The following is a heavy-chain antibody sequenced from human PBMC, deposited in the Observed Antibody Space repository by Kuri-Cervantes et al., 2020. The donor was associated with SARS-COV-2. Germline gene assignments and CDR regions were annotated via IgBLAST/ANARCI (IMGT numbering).Heavy chain of an antibody. J-gene: IGHJ6*02. Sequence: SVKGSCEASGYPFTNFGIGWVRQAPGRGLEWMGWISTYSGDTIYPQKFQGRVTMTTDTSTSTAYMDLRGLRSDDTAVYYCARDSATGTRCGDLNGMDVWGQGTTVTVSS. CDR2: ISTYSGDT. D-gene: IGHD1-7*01. CDR1: GYPFTNFG. V-gene: IGHV1-18*01. CDR3: ARDSATGTRCGDLNGMDV.